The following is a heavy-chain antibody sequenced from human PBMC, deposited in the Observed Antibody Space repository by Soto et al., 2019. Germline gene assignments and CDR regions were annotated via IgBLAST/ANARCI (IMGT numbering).Heavy chain of an antibody. J-gene: IGHJ5*02. D-gene: IGHD1-26*01. CDR3: AREVILVGATEWFDP. CDR2: IIPIFGTA. Sequence: ASVKVSCKASGCTFSSYAISWVRQAPGQGLEWMGGIIPIFGTANYAQKFQGRVTITADESTSTAYMELSSLRSEDTAVYYCAREVILVGATEWFDPWGQGTLVTVSS. CDR1: GCTFSSYA. V-gene: IGHV1-69*13.